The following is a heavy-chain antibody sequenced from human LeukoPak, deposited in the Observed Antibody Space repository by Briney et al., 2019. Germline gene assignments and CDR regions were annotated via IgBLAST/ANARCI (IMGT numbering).Heavy chain of an antibody. CDR3: ARSPGAAGPLGY. V-gene: IGHV4-39*01. CDR2: IYYSGST. Sequence: PSETLSLTCTVSGGSISSSSYYWSWIRQPPGKGLEWIGSIYYSGSTYYNPSLKSRVTISVDTSKNQFSLKLSSVTAADTAVYYCARSPGAAGPLGYWGQGTLVTVSS. J-gene: IGHJ4*02. CDR1: GGSISSSSYY. D-gene: IGHD6-13*01.